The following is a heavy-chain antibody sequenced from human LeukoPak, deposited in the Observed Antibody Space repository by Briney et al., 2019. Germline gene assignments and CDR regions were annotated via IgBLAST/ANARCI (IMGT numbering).Heavy chain of an antibody. V-gene: IGHV3-30*02. CDR2: IWSDGNNR. CDR3: AEDPGASVSGFYMDV. J-gene: IGHJ6*03. Sequence: GGSLRLSCAASGFTFRNYGMHWVRQATGKGLEWVSFIWSDGNNRFYADSVKGRFTISRDNSKSMLYLQMDTLRAEDTALYYCAEDPGASVSGFYMDVWGKGTTVIVSS. CDR1: GFTFRNYG. D-gene: IGHD2-8*02.